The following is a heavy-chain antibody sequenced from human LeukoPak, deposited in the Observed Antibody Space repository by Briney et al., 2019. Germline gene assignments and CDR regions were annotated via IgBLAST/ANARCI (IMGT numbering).Heavy chain of an antibody. D-gene: IGHD2-15*01. CDR1: GGSFSGYY. Sequence: PSETLSLTCAVYGGSFSGYYWSWIRQPPGKGLEWIGEINHSGSTNYNPSLKSRVTISVDTSKNRFSLKLSSVTAADTAVYYCARGREGGFDYWGQGTLVTVSS. CDR3: ARGREGGFDY. V-gene: IGHV4-34*01. CDR2: INHSGST. J-gene: IGHJ4*02.